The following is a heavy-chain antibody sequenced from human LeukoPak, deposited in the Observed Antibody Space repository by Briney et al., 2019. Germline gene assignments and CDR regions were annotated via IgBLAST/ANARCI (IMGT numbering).Heavy chain of an antibody. Sequence: GGSLRLSCAASGFTFSNYEMHWVRLALGKGLEGVSAIGIAGNTFYAGSVKGRFTISRENAKNSFHLQMNGLGAGDTAVYYCAREGSLSSSDAFDIWGQGTMVTVSS. D-gene: IGHD6-6*01. CDR3: AREGSLSSSDAFDI. J-gene: IGHJ3*02. CDR1: GFTFSNYE. CDR2: IGIAGNT. V-gene: IGHV3-13*01.